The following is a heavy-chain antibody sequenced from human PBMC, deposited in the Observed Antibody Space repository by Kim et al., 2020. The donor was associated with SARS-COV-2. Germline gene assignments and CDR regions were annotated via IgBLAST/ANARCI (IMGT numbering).Heavy chain of an antibody. CDR3: ARGITVVVPAASMDV. CDR1: GLTFSSYS. D-gene: IGHD2-2*01. Sequence: GGSLRLSCAASGLTFSSYSMNWVRQAPGKGLEWVSYISSSSSTIYYADSVKGRFTISRDNAKNSLYLQMNSLRDEDTAVYYCARGITVVVPAASMDVWGQGTTVTVSS. J-gene: IGHJ6*02. CDR2: ISSSSSTI. V-gene: IGHV3-48*02.